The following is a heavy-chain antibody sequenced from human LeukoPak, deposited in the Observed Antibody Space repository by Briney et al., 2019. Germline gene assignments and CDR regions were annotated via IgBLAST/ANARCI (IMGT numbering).Heavy chain of an antibody. Sequence: PSETLSLTCAVSGYSIISGYYWGWVRQAPGKGLEWIGSIYHTGSTDYNPSLKSRLTISVDMSKNQFSLNLRSVTAADTAVYYCARDKDDYVWGTYRWWGQGMLVTVSS. CDR3: ARDKDDYVWGTYRW. D-gene: IGHD3-16*02. CDR2: IYHTGST. V-gene: IGHV4-38-2*01. CDR1: GYSIISGYY. J-gene: IGHJ4*02.